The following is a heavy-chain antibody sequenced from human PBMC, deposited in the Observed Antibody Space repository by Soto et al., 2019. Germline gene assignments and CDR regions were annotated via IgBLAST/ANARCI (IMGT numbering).Heavy chain of an antibody. D-gene: IGHD2-2*01. CDR3: AREKKHQSLGGRFGMDV. V-gene: IGHV3-21*01. Sequence: GGSLRLSCAVSGFIFSDFSVNWVRQAPGKGLEWVASIGSSGGYIFYADSVKGRFTISRDNAKKSLDLQINSLRAEDTAVYYCAREKKHQSLGGRFGMDVWGQGTTVTVSS. CDR1: GFIFSDFS. CDR2: IGSSGGYI. J-gene: IGHJ6*02.